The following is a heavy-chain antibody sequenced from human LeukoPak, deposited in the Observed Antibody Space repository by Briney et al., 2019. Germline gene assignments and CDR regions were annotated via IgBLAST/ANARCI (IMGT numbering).Heavy chain of an antibody. D-gene: IGHD4-17*01. CDR2: ISSSSSTI. J-gene: IGHJ4*02. CDR1: GFTFSSYS. CDR3: ARDGDGRGEDFDY. Sequence: GGSLRLSCAASGFTFSSYSMNWVRQAPGKGLEWVSYISSSSSTIYYADSVKGRFTISRDNAKNFLYLQMNSLRVEDTALYYCARDGDGRGEDFDYWGQGILVTVSS. V-gene: IGHV3-48*04.